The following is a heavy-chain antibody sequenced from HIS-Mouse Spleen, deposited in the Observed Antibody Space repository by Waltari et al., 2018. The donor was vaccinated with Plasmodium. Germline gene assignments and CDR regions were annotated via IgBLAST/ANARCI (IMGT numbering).Heavy chain of an antibody. J-gene: IGHJ4*02. V-gene: IGHV3-30*18. CDR2: ISYDGSNK. D-gene: IGHD3-16*01. Sequence: QVQLVESGGVVVQPGRSLRLYCAASGFTFSSYGMHWVRQAPGKGLEWVAVISYDGSNKYYADSVKGRFTISRDNSKNTLYLQMNSLRAEDTAVYYCAKAQGVINFDYWGQGTLVTVSS. CDR3: AKAQGVINFDY. CDR1: GFTFSSYG.